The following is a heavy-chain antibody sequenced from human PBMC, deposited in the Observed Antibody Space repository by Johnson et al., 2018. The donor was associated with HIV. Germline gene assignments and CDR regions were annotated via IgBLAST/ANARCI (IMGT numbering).Heavy chain of an antibody. J-gene: IGHJ3*02. D-gene: IGHD6-13*01. CDR1: GFTVSSTY. V-gene: IGHV3-66*02. Sequence: VQLVESGGGVVQPGGSLRLSCAASGFTVSSTYMSWVRQAPGKGLEWLSVLYSDGRTYYADSVKGRFTISRDNSKNTLYLQMNSLRAEDTAVYYCASFAAAGDAFDIWGQGTMVTVSS. CDR2: LYSDGRT. CDR3: ASFAAAGDAFDI.